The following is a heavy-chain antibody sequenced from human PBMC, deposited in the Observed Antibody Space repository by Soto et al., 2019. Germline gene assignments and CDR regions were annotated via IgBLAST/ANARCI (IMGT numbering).Heavy chain of an antibody. Sequence: TLSLTCTVSGGSISSYYWSWIRQPPGKGLESIGYIYYTGSTNYNPSLKSRVTISVDTSKNQFSLKLSSVTAADTAVYYCARDGDYGDWDFDYWGQGALVTASS. CDR2: IYYTGST. CDR1: GGSISSYY. D-gene: IGHD4-17*01. V-gene: IGHV4-59*01. CDR3: ARDGDYGDWDFDY. J-gene: IGHJ4*02.